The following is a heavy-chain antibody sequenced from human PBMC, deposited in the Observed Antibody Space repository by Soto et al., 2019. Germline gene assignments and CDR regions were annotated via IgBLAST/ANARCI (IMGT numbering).Heavy chain of an antibody. CDR1: GYTFTSYY. J-gene: IGHJ6*02. CDR2: INPSGGST. Sequence: ASVKVSCKASGYTFTSYYMHWLRQAPRQGLEWMGIINPSGGSTSYAQKFQGRVTMTRDTSTSPVYMELSSLRSEDTAEYYCASVRRPAGMGRRLLAYYGMDYWGQGTTVTVSS. D-gene: IGHD1-1*01. V-gene: IGHV1-46*01. CDR3: ASVRRPAGMGRRLLAYYGMDY.